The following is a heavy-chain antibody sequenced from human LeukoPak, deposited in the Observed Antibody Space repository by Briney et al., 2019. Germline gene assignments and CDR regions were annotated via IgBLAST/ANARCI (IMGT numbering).Heavy chain of an antibody. J-gene: IGHJ6*02. CDR2: ISYDGSDK. CDR1: GFTFSSHG. Sequence: PGGSLRLSCAASGFTFSSHGMHWVRQAPGKGLEWVAFISYDGSDKYYADSVKGRFTISRDNSKNTLYLQMNSLRAEDTAVYYCAKRRTVDTAMVTHYYGMDVWGQGTTVTVSS. CDR3: AKRRTVDTAMVTHYYGMDV. D-gene: IGHD5-18*01. V-gene: IGHV3-30*18.